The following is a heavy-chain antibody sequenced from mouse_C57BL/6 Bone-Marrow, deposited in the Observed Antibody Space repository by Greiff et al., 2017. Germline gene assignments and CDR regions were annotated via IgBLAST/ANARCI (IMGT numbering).Heavy chain of an antibody. D-gene: IGHD1-1*01. CDR2: ISDGGSYT. V-gene: IGHV5-4*01. CDR1: GFTFSSYA. CDR3: ARDSWDWYFDV. J-gene: IGHJ1*03. Sequence: EVKLMESGGGLVKPGGSLKLSCAASGFTFSSYAMSWVRQTPEKRLAWVATISDGGSYTYYPDNVKGRFTISRDNAKNNLYLQMSHLKSEDTAMYYCARDSWDWYFDVWGTGTTVTVSS.